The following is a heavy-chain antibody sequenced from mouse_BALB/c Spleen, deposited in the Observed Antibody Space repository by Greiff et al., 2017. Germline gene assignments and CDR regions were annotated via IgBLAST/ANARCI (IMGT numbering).Heavy chain of an antibody. D-gene: IGHD6-1*01. CDR2: ISYDGSN. Sequence: EVQLVESGPGLVKPSQSLSLTCSVTGYSITSGYYWNWIRQFPGNKLEWMGYISYDGSNNYNPSLKNRISITRDTSKNQFFLKLNSVTTEDTATYYCARDAVAPFAYWGQGTLVTVSA. CDR1: GYSITSGYY. CDR3: ARDAVAPFAY. V-gene: IGHV3-6*02. J-gene: IGHJ3*01.